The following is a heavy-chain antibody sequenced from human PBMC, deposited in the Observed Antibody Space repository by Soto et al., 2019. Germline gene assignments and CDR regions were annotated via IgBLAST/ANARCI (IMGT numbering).Heavy chain of an antibody. Sequence: SETLSLTCTVSGGSISSGGYYWSWIRQHPGKGLEWIGYIYYSGSTYYNPSLKSRVTISVDTSKNQFSLKLSSVTAADTAVYYCARVPPTYCSSTSCSGSPPEYWGQGTLVTVSS. V-gene: IGHV4-31*03. CDR1: GGSISSGGYY. CDR3: ARVPPTYCSSTSCSGSPPEY. J-gene: IGHJ4*02. CDR2: IYYSGST. D-gene: IGHD2-2*01.